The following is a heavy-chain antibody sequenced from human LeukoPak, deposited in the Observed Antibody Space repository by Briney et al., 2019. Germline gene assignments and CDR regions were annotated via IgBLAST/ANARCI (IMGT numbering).Heavy chain of an antibody. V-gene: IGHV1-69*13. CDR3: ARGGHQLYFDWLSDY. Sequence: SVKVSCKASGGTFSTYAISWVRQAPGQGLEWMGGIIPIFGTANYAQKFQGRVTITADESTSTAYMELSSLRSEDTAVYYCARGGHQLYFDWLSDYWGQGTLVTVSS. CDR1: GGTFSTYA. CDR2: IIPIFGTA. D-gene: IGHD3-9*01. J-gene: IGHJ4*02.